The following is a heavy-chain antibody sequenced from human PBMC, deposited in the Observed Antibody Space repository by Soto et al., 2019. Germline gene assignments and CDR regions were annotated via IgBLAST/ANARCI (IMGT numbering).Heavy chain of an antibody. CDR1: GFTFSSYS. CDR2: TTDSSTTI. CDR3: ARVRGTALVTSYFDY. D-gene: IGHD6-13*01. J-gene: IGHJ4*02. V-gene: IGHV3-48*02. Sequence: PGGSLRLSCAASGFTFSSYSMILVRQAPGKGLDWVSFTTDSSTTIYYADSVRGRFTISRDNAKNSLYLQMNSLRDDDTAVYYCARVRGTALVTSYFDYCGQGTLVTVSS.